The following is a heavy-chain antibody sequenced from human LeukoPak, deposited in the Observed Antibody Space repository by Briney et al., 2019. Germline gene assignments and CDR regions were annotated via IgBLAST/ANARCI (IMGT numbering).Heavy chain of an antibody. D-gene: IGHD3-3*01. CDR2: IYYSGST. CDR3: ARVGFDFWSGYRIDY. V-gene: IGHV4-31*03. J-gene: IGHJ4*02. Sequence: MSSQTLSLTCTVSGGSISSGGYYWSWIRQHPGKGLEWIGYIYYSGSTYYNPSLKSRVTISVDTSKNQFSLKLNSVTPADTAVYYCARVGFDFWSGYRIDYWGQGTLVTVSS. CDR1: GGSISSGGYY.